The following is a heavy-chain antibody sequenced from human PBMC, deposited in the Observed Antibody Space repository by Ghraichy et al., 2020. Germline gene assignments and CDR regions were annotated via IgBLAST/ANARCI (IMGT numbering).Heavy chain of an antibody. CDR2: MNPNSGNT. V-gene: IGHV1-8*01. Sequence: ASVKVSCKAAGSTFTSSDINWVRQATGQVLEWMGWMNPNSGNTGYAKKFQGRVTMTRNTSISTAYMELSSLRSEDTAVYYCARGNYEGYIAARPKSSYYYYGMAVWGQGTTVTVSS. J-gene: IGHJ6*02. CDR3: ARGNYEGYIAARPKSSYYYYGMAV. D-gene: IGHD6-6*01. CDR1: GSTFTSSD.